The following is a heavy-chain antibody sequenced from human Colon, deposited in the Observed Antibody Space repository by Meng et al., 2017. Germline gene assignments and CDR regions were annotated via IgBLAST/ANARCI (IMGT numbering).Heavy chain of an antibody. J-gene: IGHJ5*02. CDR1: GGSFSGFY. D-gene: IGHD4-17*01. V-gene: IGHV4-34*02. Sequence: QVQFQRGGAGLLKPSETLSLTCAVSGGSFSGFYWSWIRQPPGKGLEWIGEIDHFGISNYNSSLKGRLTMSVDTSKKQISLTLTSVTAADTAVYYCAAGLRHGDWFDPWGPGTLVTVSS. CDR3: AAGLRHGDWFDP. CDR2: IDHFGIS.